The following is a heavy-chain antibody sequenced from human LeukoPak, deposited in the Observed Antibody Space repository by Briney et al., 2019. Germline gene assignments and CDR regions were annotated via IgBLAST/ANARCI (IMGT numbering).Heavy chain of an antibody. CDR2: IYYSGST. CDR3: ARGGTDSKWYYFDY. CDR1: GGSINNFY. J-gene: IGHJ4*02. Sequence: SETLSLTCTISGGSINNFYWSWIRQPPGKGLEWIGYIYYSGSTNYNPSLKSRVTISVDTSKNQFSLKLSSVTAADTAVYYCARGGTDSKWYYFDYWGQGTLVTVSS. V-gene: IGHV4-59*08. D-gene: IGHD2-8*01.